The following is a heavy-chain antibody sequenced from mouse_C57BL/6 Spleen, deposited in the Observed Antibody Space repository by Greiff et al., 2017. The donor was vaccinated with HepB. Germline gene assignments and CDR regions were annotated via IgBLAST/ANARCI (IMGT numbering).Heavy chain of an antibody. CDR2: IYPGDGDT. J-gene: IGHJ2*01. D-gene: IGHD1-1*01. CDR3: ARCPPVYYYGSSLCYFDY. Sequence: VQLQQSGAELVKPGASVKISCKASGYAFSSYWMNWVKQRPGKGLEWIGQIYPGDGDTNYNGKFKGKATLTADKSSSTAYMQLRSLTSEDSAVYFCARCPPVYYYGSSLCYFDYWAKAPLSQSPQ. CDR1: GYAFSSYW. V-gene: IGHV1-80*01.